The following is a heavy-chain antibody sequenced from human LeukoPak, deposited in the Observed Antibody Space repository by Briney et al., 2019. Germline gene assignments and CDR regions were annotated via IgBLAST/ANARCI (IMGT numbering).Heavy chain of an antibody. Sequence: PGGSLRLSCAASGFTASSNYMSWVRQAPGKGLEGVSVIYSGGSTYYADSVKGRFTISRDNSKNTLYLQMNSLRAEDTAVYYCARGIRQTLGTAGAFDIWGQGAMVTVSS. J-gene: IGHJ3*02. CDR1: GFTASSNY. V-gene: IGHV3-53*01. CDR3: ARGIRQTLGTAGAFDI. CDR2: IYSGGST. D-gene: IGHD6-19*01.